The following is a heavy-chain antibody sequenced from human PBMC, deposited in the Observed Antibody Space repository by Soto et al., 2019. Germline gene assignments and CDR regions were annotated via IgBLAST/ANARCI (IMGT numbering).Heavy chain of an antibody. Sequence: EVQLLESGGGLVQPGGSLRLSCAVSGFIISDYGVTWVRQAPGKGLEWVSGFSGGGGGTFYADSVKGRFTISRDDPKNTAYLQMNSLGAEDTAVYYCVRWNGFVDRWGQGTRVTVSS. V-gene: IGHV3-23*01. D-gene: IGHD1-1*01. J-gene: IGHJ5*02. CDR3: VRWNGFVDR. CDR1: GFIISDYG. CDR2: FSGGGGGT.